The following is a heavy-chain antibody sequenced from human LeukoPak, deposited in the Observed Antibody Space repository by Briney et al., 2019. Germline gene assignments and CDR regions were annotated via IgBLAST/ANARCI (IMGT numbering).Heavy chain of an antibody. CDR3: ATERITMVRGVIKGFDY. J-gene: IGHJ4*02. CDR2: IWYDGSNK. Sequence: GGSLRLSCAASGFTFSSYGMHWVRQAPGKGLDWVAVIWYDGSNKYYADSVKGRFTISRDNSKNTLYLQMNSLRAEDTAVYYCATERITMVRGVIKGFDYWGQGTLVTVSS. V-gene: IGHV3-33*01. CDR1: GFTFSSYG. D-gene: IGHD3-10*01.